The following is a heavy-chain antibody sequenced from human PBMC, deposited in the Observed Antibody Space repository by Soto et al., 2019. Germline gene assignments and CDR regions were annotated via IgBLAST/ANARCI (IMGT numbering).Heavy chain of an antibody. J-gene: IGHJ4*02. CDR2: IWYDGSNK. Sequence: QVQLEESGGGVVQPGRSLRLSCAASGFTISSYGMHWVRQAPGKGLEWVAAIWYDGSNKYYADSVKGRFTISRDNSKSTLYLQLSSLRPEDTAVYYCARESQGDYVCDHWGQGTLVTVSS. D-gene: IGHD4-17*01. CDR3: ARESQGDYVCDH. CDR1: GFTISSYG. V-gene: IGHV3-33*01.